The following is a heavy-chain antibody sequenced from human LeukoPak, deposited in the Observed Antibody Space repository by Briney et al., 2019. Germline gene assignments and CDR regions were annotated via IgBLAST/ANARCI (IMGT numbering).Heavy chain of an antibody. CDR1: GYTFTSYA. CDR3: ALGLGSWGYYGMDV. D-gene: IGHD3/OR15-3a*01. Sequence: ASVKVSCKASGYTFTSYAMHWVRQAPGQRLEWMGWISAYNGNTNYAQKLQGRVTMTTDTSTSTAYMELRSLRSDDTAVYYCALGLGSWGYYGMDVWGQGTTVTVSS. CDR2: ISAYNGNT. J-gene: IGHJ6*02. V-gene: IGHV1-18*01.